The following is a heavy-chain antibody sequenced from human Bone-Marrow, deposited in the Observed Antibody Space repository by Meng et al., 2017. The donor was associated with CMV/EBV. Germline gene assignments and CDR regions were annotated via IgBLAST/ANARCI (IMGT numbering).Heavy chain of an antibody. V-gene: IGHV1-69*10. J-gene: IGHJ6*02. CDR1: GGTFSSYA. CDR2: IIPILGIA. Sequence: SVKVSCKASGGTFSSYAISWVRQAPGQGLEWMGGIIPILGIANYAQKFQGRVTITADKSTSTAYMELSSLRSEDTAVYYCARAKGGSSTSCYHIDYYYGMDVWGQGTTVTVSS. D-gene: IGHD2-2*01. CDR3: ARAKGGSSTSCYHIDYYYGMDV.